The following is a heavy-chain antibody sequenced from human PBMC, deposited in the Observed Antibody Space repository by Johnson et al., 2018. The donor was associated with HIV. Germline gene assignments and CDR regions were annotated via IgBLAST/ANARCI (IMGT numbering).Heavy chain of an antibody. D-gene: IGHD6-6*01. V-gene: IGHV3-11*04. CDR1: GFTFSDYY. CDR2: ISSSGSTI. CDR3: AKEGLRSSLRSGDAFDI. Sequence: QVQLVESGGGVVQPGGSLTLSCAASGFTFSDYYMSWIRQAPGQGLEWVSYISSSGSTIYYADSVKGRFPISRDNSKTTLYLQMNSLRAEDTAVYYCAKEGLRSSLRSGDAFDIWGHGTLVTVSS. J-gene: IGHJ3*02.